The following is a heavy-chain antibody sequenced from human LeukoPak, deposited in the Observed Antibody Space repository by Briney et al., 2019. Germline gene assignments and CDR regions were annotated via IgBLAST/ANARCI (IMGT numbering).Heavy chain of an antibody. J-gene: IGHJ6*04. D-gene: IGHD3-10*01. CDR1: GGTFSSYA. Sequence: GSSVKVSCKASGGTFSSYAISWVRQAPGQGLEWMGGIIPIFGTANYARKFQGRVTITADESTSTAYMELSSLRSEDTAVYYCARGGSYYGSGSYRLMDVWGKGTTVTVSS. CDR2: IIPIFGTA. CDR3: ARGGSYYGSGSYRLMDV. V-gene: IGHV1-69*01.